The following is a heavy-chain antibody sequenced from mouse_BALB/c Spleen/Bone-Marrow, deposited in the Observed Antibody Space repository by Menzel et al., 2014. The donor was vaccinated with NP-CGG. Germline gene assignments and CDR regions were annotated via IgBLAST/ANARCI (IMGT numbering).Heavy chain of an antibody. J-gene: IGHJ4*01. CDR2: INPSNGDT. CDR3: TIEYGIMTKYYYALDY. V-gene: IGHV1S16*01. Sequence: QVQLKQSGAELVKPGASVKLSCKASGCTFTTYWMHWVKLRPGQGVEWIGEINPSNGDTNYNEKFKRKATLTVDKSSSTAYMQLSSLTSEDSAVYYRTIEYGIMTKYYYALDYWGQGTSVTVSS. CDR1: GCTFTTYW. D-gene: IGHD2-10*02.